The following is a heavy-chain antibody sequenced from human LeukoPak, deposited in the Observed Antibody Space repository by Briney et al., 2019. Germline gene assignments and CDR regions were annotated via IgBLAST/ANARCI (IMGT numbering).Heavy chain of an antibody. J-gene: IGHJ3*02. Sequence: GGSLRLSCAVSGFTFSNAWMSWVRQAPGKGLEWVGRIKSKTDGGTTDYAAPVKGRFTISRDDSKNTLYLQMNSLKTEDTAVYYCTTYSDSSGYLPNDAFDIWGQGTMVTVSS. CDR1: GFTFSNAW. CDR3: TTYSDSSGYLPNDAFDI. D-gene: IGHD3-22*01. V-gene: IGHV3-15*01. CDR2: IKSKTDGGTT.